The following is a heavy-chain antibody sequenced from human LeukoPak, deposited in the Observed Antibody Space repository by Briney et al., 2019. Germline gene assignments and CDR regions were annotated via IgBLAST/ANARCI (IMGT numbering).Heavy chain of an antibody. Sequence: GGSLRLSCAASGLTVSSNYMSWVRQAPGKGLEWVSVIYSGGSTYYADSVKGRFTISRDNSKNTLYLQMNSLRAEDTAVYYCASSGIAAAGTFYWGQGTLVTVSS. CDR3: ASSGIAAAGTFY. J-gene: IGHJ4*02. CDR2: IYSGGST. CDR1: GLTVSSNY. D-gene: IGHD6-13*01. V-gene: IGHV3-53*05.